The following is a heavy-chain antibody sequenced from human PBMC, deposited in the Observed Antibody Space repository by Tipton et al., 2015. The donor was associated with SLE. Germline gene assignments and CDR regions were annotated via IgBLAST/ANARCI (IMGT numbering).Heavy chain of an antibody. CDR3: ARDRLGGAFDS. Sequence: TLSLTCTVSGGSFSGYYWNWIRQPPGKGLEWIGYIYDSGTTNFNPSLKSRVIISEDTSKNQFSLKLSSETAADTAVYYCARDRLGGAFDSWGQGTLVTVSS. CDR2: IYDSGTT. D-gene: IGHD1-26*01. CDR1: GGSFSGYY. V-gene: IGHV4-59*01. J-gene: IGHJ4*02.